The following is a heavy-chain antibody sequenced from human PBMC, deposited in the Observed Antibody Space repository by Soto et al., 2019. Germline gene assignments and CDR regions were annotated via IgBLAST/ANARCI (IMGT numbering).Heavy chain of an antibody. CDR1: GFTFSNAW. Sequence: GGSLRLSCAASGFTFSNAWMNWVRQAPGKGLEWVGRIKSKTDGGTTDYAAPVKGRFTISRDDSKNTLYLQMNSLKTEDTAVYYFTRVSPYIGGVVAVGQDAFDNWGQGTMVNV. J-gene: IGHJ3*02. CDR2: IKSKTDGGTT. V-gene: IGHV3-15*07. CDR3: TRVSPYIGGVVAVGQDAFDN. D-gene: IGHD2-15*01.